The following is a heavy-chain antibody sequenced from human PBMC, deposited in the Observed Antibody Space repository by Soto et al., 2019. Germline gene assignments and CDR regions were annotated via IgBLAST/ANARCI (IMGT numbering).Heavy chain of an antibody. Sequence: PSETLSLTCTVSGGSISSGGYYWSWIRQHPGKGLEWIGYIYYSGSTYYNPSLKSRVTISVDTSKNQFSLKLSSVTAADTAVYYCARSAAGKRLKQQLVFWFDPWGQGTLVTVSS. V-gene: IGHV4-31*03. CDR2: IYYSGST. CDR1: GGSISSGGYY. J-gene: IGHJ5*02. D-gene: IGHD6-13*01. CDR3: ARSAAGKRLKQQLVFWFDP.